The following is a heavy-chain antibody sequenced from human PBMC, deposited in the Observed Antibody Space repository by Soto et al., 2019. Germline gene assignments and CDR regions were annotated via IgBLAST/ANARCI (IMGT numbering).Heavy chain of an antibody. V-gene: IGHV3-30*18. J-gene: IGHJ4*02. CDR1: GFTFSKFA. CDR3: AKDISSYSGGYTYYFDC. D-gene: IGHD1-26*01. Sequence: QVQLVESGGGVVQPGRSLRLSCAASGFTFSKFAMHWVRQAPGKGLEWVAVISNDGNKKYYVDSVRGRFTISRDNPNNTLYLQMNSLRLEDTAVYYCAKDISSYSGGYTYYFDCWGQGTLVTVSS. CDR2: ISNDGNKK.